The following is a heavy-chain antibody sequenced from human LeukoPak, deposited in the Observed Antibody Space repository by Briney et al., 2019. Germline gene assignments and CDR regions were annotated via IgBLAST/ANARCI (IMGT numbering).Heavy chain of an antibody. CDR3: ARMDSRGVDFPNHMIFDY. Sequence: GRSLRLSCAASGFTFSSYAMHWVRQAPGKGLGGVSVISYDRSNKYYADSVKGRFTISRDNSKNTLYLQMNSLRAEDTDVYYCARMDSRGVDFPNHMIFDYWGQGTLVTVSS. CDR1: GFTFSSYA. V-gene: IGHV3-30*04. D-gene: IGHD2-21*02. CDR2: ISYDRSNK. J-gene: IGHJ4*02.